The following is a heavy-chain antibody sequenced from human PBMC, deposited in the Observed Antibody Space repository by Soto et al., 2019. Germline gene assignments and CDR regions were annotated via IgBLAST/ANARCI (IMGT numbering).Heavy chain of an antibody. CDR1: GFTFSSYS. V-gene: IGHV3-21*01. CDR3: ARDPQASGWLDY. J-gene: IGHJ4*02. CDR2: ISSSSSYI. D-gene: IGHD6-19*01. Sequence: EVQLVESGGGLVKPGGSLRLSCAASGFTFSSYSMNWVRQAPGKGLEWVSSISSSSSYIYYADSVKGRFTISRDNAKNSLYLQMNSLRAEDTAVYYCARDPQASGWLDYWGQGTLVTVSS.